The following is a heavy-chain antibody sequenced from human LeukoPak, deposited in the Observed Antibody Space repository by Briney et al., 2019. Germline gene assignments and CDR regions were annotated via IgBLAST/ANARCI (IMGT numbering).Heavy chain of an antibody. V-gene: IGHV3-21*01. J-gene: IGHJ6*03. CDR3: ARDEVGDGLHSYYYMDV. D-gene: IGHD1-26*01. CDR2: ITSGSSYI. CDR1: GFTFSSYN. Sequence: GGSLRLSCAASGFTFSSYNMNWVRQAPGKGLEWVSSITSGSSYIYYADSVKGRFTISRDNAKNSLYLQMNSLRAEDTAVCYCARDEVGDGLHSYYYMDVWGKGTTVTISS.